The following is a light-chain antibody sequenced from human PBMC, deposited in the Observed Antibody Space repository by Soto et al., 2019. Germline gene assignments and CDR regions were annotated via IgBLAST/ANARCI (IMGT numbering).Light chain of an antibody. CDR1: QRIGSN. J-gene: IGKJ3*01. V-gene: IGKV3-15*01. CDR3: QQYNKWPLFT. Sequence: ETVLTQSPATFSVSPGERATLSCRASQRIGSNLAWYQQRPGQPPRLLIYGASTRATGVPARFSGSGSGTEFTLTISSLQSEDFALYYCQQYNKWPLFTFGPGTKVDIK. CDR2: GAS.